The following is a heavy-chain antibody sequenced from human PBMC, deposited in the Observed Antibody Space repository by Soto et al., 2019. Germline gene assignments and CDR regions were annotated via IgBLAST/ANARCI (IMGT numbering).Heavy chain of an antibody. D-gene: IGHD6-19*01. J-gene: IGHJ3*02. Sequence: ASVKVSCKASGYTFTSYGISWVRQAPGQGLEWMGWISAYNGNTNYAQKLQGRVTMTTDTSTSTAYMELRSLRSDDTAVYYCARPYSSGWQPDAFDIWGQGTMVTVSS. CDR1: GYTFTSYG. CDR2: ISAYNGNT. CDR3: ARPYSSGWQPDAFDI. V-gene: IGHV1-18*01.